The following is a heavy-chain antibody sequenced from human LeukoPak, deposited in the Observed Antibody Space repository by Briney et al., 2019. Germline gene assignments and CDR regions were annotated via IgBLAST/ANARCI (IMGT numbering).Heavy chain of an antibody. CDR3: ARAGLDSSGQHPHDY. CDR1: GFTFSSYG. Sequence: PGGSLRLSCAASGFTFSSYGMHWVRQAPGKGLEWVAVISYDGSNKYYADSVKGRFTISRDSSKNTLYLQMNSLRAEDTAVYYCARAGLDSSGQHPHDYWGQGALVTVSS. D-gene: IGHD3-22*01. CDR2: ISYDGSNK. V-gene: IGHV3-30*03. J-gene: IGHJ4*02.